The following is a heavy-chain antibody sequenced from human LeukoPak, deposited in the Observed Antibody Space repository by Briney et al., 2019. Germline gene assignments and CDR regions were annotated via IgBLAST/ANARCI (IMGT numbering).Heavy chain of an antibody. J-gene: IGHJ3*02. CDR2: IYPGGET. CDR1: GFTVSSNY. Sequence: PGGSVRLSCAASGFTVSSNYMSWVRQAPGKGLEWVSVIYPGGETYYADFVKGRFTISRDNSKNTLYLQMNSLRAEDTAAYYCASPISCQSFDIWGQGTLHSLSS. CDR3: ASPISCQSFDI. V-gene: IGHV3-53*01.